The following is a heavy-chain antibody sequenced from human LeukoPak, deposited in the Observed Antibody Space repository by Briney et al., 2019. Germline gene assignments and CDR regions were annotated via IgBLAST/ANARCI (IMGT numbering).Heavy chain of an antibody. J-gene: IGHJ4*02. CDR2: IYPGNSDT. D-gene: IGHD4-17*01. CDR1: GDRLTNNW. V-gene: IGHV5-51*01. Sequence: GESLKISCKISGDRLTNNWIGWVRQVPGKGLEWMGLIYPGNSDTRYSPLFQGQVTLSADKSISTAYLQWSSLKASDTAMYYCARQHDYGDYDYWGQGTLVTVSS. CDR3: ARQHDYGDYDY.